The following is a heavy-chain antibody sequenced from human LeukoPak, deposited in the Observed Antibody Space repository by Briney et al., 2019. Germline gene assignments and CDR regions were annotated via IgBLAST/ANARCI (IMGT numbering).Heavy chain of an antibody. Sequence: SETLSLTCTVSGGSISSYYRSWIRQPPGKGLEWIGYIYYSGNTNYNPSLKSRVTISVDTSKNQFSLKLSSVTAADTAVYYCARPRTFDFWSGSYYYYMDVWGKGTTVTVSS. V-gene: IGHV4-59*12. CDR1: GGSISSYY. J-gene: IGHJ6*03. CDR2: IYYSGNT. CDR3: ARPRTFDFWSGSYYYYMDV. D-gene: IGHD3-3*01.